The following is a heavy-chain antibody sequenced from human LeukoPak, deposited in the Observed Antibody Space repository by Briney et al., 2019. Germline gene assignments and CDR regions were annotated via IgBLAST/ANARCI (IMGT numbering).Heavy chain of an antibody. D-gene: IGHD5-18*01. CDR1: GFTFSSYW. Sequence: GGSLRLSCAASGFTFSSYWMSWVRQAPGKGLEWVANIKQDGSEKYYVDSVKGRFTISRDNAKNSLYLQMNSLRAEDTAVYYCVGGPGYSYGHGNFDYWGQGTLVTVSS. J-gene: IGHJ4*02. CDR3: VGGPGYSYGHGNFDY. CDR2: IKQDGSEK. V-gene: IGHV3-7*01.